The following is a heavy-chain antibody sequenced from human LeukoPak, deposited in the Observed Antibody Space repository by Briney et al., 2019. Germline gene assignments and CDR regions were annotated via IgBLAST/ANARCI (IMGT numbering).Heavy chain of an antibody. Sequence: KPSETLSLICTVSGGSISSGGYYWSWIRQHPGKGLEWIGYIYYSGSTYYNPSLKSRVTISVDTSKNQFSLKLSSVTAADTAVYYCAREAYGGGGYSEWFMDYWGQGTLVTVSS. CDR2: IYYSGST. CDR3: AREAYGGGGYSEWFMDY. D-gene: IGHD2-21*01. V-gene: IGHV4-31*03. CDR1: GGSISSGGYY. J-gene: IGHJ4*02.